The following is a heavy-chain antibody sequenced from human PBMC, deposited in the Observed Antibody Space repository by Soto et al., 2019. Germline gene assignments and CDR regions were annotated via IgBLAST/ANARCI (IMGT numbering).Heavy chain of an antibody. V-gene: IGHV4-38-2*01. J-gene: IGHJ4*02. CDR3: TRGAGAPWVRFDS. D-gene: IGHD3-16*01. CDR1: VYSTTSCFY. Sequence: SEPLSLTCGVSVYSTTSCFYCGGVRHSPGKGLEWIGTISYSAKTFYNPSLASRFSMAVDSSKNQFSLRLTSVTAADTALYYCTRGAGAPWVRFDSWGRGILVTVSS. CDR2: ISYSAKT.